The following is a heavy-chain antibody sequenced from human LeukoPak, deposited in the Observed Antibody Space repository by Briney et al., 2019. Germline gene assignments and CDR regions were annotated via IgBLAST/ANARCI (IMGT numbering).Heavy chain of an antibody. CDR1: GFTFSSYG. J-gene: IGHJ3*02. CDR2: IWYDGSNK. Sequence: GRSLRLSCAASGFTFSSYGMHWVRQAPGKGLEWVAVIWYDGSNKYYADSVKGRFTISRDNSKNTLYLQMNSLRAEDTAVYYCARDLSPYDSSGYYFDAFDIWGQGTMVTVSS. V-gene: IGHV3-33*01. CDR3: ARDLSPYDSSGYYFDAFDI. D-gene: IGHD3-22*01.